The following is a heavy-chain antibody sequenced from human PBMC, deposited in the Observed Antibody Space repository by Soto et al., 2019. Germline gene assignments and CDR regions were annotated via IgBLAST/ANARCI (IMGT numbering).Heavy chain of an antibody. CDR3: ARVYCSGGSCYPRYHYFLAV. CDR1: SGSISSSNW. CDR2: IYHSGST. J-gene: IGHJ6*03. Sequence: SETLSLTCAGSSGSISSSNWWGWVRQPPGKGLEWIGEIYHSGSTNYNPSLKSRVNISVDKSKNQFSLKLSSVTAADTAVYYCARVYCSGGSCYPRYHYFLAVWGKGTTVTVSS. V-gene: IGHV4-4*02. D-gene: IGHD2-15*01.